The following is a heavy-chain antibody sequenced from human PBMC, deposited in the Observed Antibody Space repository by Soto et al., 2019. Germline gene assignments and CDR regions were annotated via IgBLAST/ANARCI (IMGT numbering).Heavy chain of an antibody. J-gene: IGHJ4*02. Sequence: QVQVVESGGGVVQPGRSLRLSCAASGFLFSSYGMHWVRQGPGKGLEWVAVISYDGSKKNYADSVKGRFTISRDNSKNTLYLQMNSLRPDDTAVYYCAKLVVGNSGYDLGWNYFDYWGQGILVTVSS. V-gene: IGHV3-30*18. CDR3: AKLVVGNSGYDLGWNYFDY. D-gene: IGHD5-12*01. CDR2: ISYDGSKK. CDR1: GFLFSSYG.